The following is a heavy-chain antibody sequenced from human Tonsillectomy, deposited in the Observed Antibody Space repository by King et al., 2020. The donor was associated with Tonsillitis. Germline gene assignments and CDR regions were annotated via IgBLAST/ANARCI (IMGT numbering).Heavy chain of an antibody. CDR1: GFTFSNYW. CDR2: IREDGGEA. V-gene: IGHV3-7*03. Sequence: VQLVESGGGLVQPGGSLRLSCAASGFTFSNYWMSWVRQAPGKGLEWVANIREDGGEAQYVDSVKGRFTISRDNAQKSLFLQMRVLRAEDTAVYFCARGRVAATRASLFDYWGQGTRLIVSS. J-gene: IGHJ4*02. CDR3: ARGRVAATRASLFDY. D-gene: IGHD3-16*02.